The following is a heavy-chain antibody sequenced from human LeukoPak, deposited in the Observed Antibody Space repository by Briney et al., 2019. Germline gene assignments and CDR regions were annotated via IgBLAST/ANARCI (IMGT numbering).Heavy chain of an antibody. J-gene: IGHJ4*02. CDR1: GFTFSRYG. D-gene: IGHD6-19*01. Sequence: GGSLRLSCAASGFTFSRYGMSWVRQAPGKGLEWVSAISGSGGTTYYADSVKGRFTISRDNSKNTLYLQINSLRAEDTAVYYCAKDHLPGIVVADRDYWGQGTLVTVSS. CDR3: AKDHLPGIVVADRDY. CDR2: ISGSGGTT. V-gene: IGHV3-23*01.